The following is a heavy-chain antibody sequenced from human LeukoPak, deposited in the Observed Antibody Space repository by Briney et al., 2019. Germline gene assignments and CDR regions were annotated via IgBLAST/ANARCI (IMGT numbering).Heavy chain of an antibody. CDR2: IYYHENT. CDR3: ARLHYGGNYGYYYYYMDV. Sequence: SETLSLTCTVSGGSISSSSDYWGWIRQAPGKGLEWIGSIYYHENTYYNSSLKSRVTISVDTSKNQFSLKLSSVTAADTAVYYCARLHYGGNYGYYYYYMDVWGKGTTVTISS. J-gene: IGHJ6*03. D-gene: IGHD4-23*01. V-gene: IGHV4-39*01. CDR1: GGSISSSSDY.